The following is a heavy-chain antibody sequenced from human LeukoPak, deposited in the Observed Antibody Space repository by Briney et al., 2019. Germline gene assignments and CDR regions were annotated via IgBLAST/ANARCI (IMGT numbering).Heavy chain of an antibody. CDR3: AATPYCSGGSCYSQGFDY. V-gene: IGHV1-18*01. D-gene: IGHD2-15*01. J-gene: IGHJ4*02. Sequence: ASVKVSCRASGYTFNTYGITWVRQAPGQGLEWMRWISGYNGKTKYAQKLQDRVTMTTDTSTTTAYMELRSLRSDDTAVYYCAATPYCSGGSCYSQGFDYWGQGTLVTVSS. CDR2: ISGYNGKT. CDR1: GYTFNTYG.